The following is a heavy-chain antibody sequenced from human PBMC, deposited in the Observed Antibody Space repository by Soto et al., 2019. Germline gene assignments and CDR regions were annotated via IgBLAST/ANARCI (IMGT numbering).Heavy chain of an antibody. CDR1: GGSISSSSYY. CDR2: IYYSGST. V-gene: IGHV4-39*01. D-gene: IGHD3-10*01. Sequence: SETLSLTCTVSGGSISSSSYYWGWIRQPPGKRLEWIGSIYYSGSTYYNQSLKRRVTISVDTSKNQFSLKLSSVTAAVTALYYCASYQGFGELSYYYGMDVWGQGTTVT. J-gene: IGHJ6*02. CDR3: ASYQGFGELSYYYGMDV.